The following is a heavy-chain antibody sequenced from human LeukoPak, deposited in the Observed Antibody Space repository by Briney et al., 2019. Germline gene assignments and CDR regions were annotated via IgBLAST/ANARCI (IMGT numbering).Heavy chain of an antibody. D-gene: IGHD3-3*01. Sequence: ESLKISCKGSGYSFTSYWIGWVRQMPGKGLEWMGIIYPGDSDTRYSPSFQGQVTISADKSISTAYLQWSSLKASDTAMYYCARYGGSVFWSGYYFDYWGQGTLVTVSS. CDR3: ARYGGSVFWSGYYFDY. V-gene: IGHV5-51*01. CDR2: IYPGDSDT. CDR1: GYSFTSYW. J-gene: IGHJ4*02.